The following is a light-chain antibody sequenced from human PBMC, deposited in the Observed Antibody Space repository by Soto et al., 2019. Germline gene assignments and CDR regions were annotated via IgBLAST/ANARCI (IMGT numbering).Light chain of an antibody. CDR3: QQYGSSPLT. V-gene: IGKV3D-20*01. Sequence: EIVLTQSPGTLSLSPGERATLSCGASQSVRSSYLAWYQQNPGLAPRLLIYDASTRATGIPDRFSGSGSGTDFTLTISRLEPEDFAVYYCQQYGSSPLTFGGGTNVEIK. CDR2: DAS. J-gene: IGKJ4*01. CDR1: QSVRSSY.